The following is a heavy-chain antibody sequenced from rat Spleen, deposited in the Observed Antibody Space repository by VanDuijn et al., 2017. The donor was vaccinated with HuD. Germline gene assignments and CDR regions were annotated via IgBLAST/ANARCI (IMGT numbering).Heavy chain of an antibody. CDR3: ARSVFDY. CDR2: ISYEGSGS. CDR1: GFTFSDYY. Sequence: EVQLVESGGGLVQPGRSLKLSCAASGFTFSDYYMAWVRQVPKKGLEWVASISYEGSGSYYGDSVKGRFTISRDNATSTLYLQMDSLRSEDTATYYCARSVFDYWGQGVMVTVSS. V-gene: IGHV5-22*01. J-gene: IGHJ2*01.